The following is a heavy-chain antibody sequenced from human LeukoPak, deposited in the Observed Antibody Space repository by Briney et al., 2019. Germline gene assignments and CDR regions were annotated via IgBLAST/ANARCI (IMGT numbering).Heavy chain of an antibody. CDR2: IYYSGST. V-gene: IGHV4-30-4*01. CDR1: GGSISSSSYY. D-gene: IGHD3-22*01. J-gene: IGHJ3*02. CDR3: ARIDPYYYDSSGYYQTTINDAFDI. Sequence: SETLSLTCTVSGGSISSSSYYWSWIRQPPGKGLEWIGYIYYSGSTYYNPSLKSRVTISVDTSKNQFSLKLSSVTAADTAVYYCARIDPYYYDSSGYYQTTINDAFDIWGQGTMVTVSS.